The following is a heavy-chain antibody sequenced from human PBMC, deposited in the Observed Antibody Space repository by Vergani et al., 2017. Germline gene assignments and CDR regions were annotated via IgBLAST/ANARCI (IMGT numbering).Heavy chain of an antibody. Sequence: QVQLQQWGAGLLKPSETLSLTCAVYGGSFSGYYWSWIRQPPGKGLEWIGEINHSGSTNYNPSLKSRVTISVDTSKNQFSRKLSSVTAADTAVYYCARGRGYDFWSGYHTNWFDPWGQGTLVTVSS. CDR1: GGSFSGYY. CDR3: ARGRGYDFWSGYHTNWFDP. V-gene: IGHV4-34*01. J-gene: IGHJ5*02. CDR2: INHSGST. D-gene: IGHD3-3*01.